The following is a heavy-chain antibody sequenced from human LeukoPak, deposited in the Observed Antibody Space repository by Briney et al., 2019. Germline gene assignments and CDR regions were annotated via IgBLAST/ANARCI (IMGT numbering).Heavy chain of an antibody. CDR2: IIPIFGTA. V-gene: IGHV1-69*06. Sequence: PVKVSCKASGGTFSSYAISWVRQAPEQGLEWMGGIIPIFGTANYAQKFQGRVTITADKSTSTAYMELSSLRSEDTAVYHCAARFYDILTGNYYYGMDVWGKGTTVTVSS. J-gene: IGHJ6*04. D-gene: IGHD3-9*01. CDR1: GGTFSSYA. CDR3: AARFYDILTGNYYYGMDV.